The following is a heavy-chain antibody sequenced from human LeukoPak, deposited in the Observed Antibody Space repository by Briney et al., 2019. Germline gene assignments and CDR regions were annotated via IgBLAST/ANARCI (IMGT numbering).Heavy chain of an antibody. D-gene: IGHD5-18*01. CDR1: GFTFSSYA. V-gene: IGHV3-30*04. CDR3: ATLPAMAYWFDP. J-gene: IGHJ5*02. Sequence: PGGSLRLSCAASGFTFSSYAMHWVRQAPGKGLEWVAVISYDGSNKYYADSVKGRFTISRDNSKNTLYLQMNSLRAEDTAVYYCATLPAMAYWFDPWGQGTLVTVSS. CDR2: ISYDGSNK.